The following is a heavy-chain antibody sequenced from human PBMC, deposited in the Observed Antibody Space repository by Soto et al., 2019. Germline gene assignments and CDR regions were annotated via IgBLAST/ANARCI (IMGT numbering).Heavy chain of an antibody. D-gene: IGHD3-22*01. V-gene: IGHV1-69*13. CDR2: IIPIFGTA. CDR3: AREESYSGYYPHDAFDI. J-gene: IGHJ3*02. CDR1: GGTFSSYA. Sequence: GASVKVSCKASGGTFSSYAISWVRQAPGPGLEWMGGIIPIFGTANYAQKFQGRVTITADESTSTAYMELSSLRSEDTAVYYCAREESYSGYYPHDAFDIWGQGTMVTVSS.